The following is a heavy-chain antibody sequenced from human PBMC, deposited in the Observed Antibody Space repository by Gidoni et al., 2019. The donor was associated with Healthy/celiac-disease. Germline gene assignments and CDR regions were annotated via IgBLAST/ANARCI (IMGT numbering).Heavy chain of an antibody. Sequence: QVQLVQSGAEVKKPGASVKVSCKASGYTFTSYAMHWVRQAPGQRLEWMGWINAGNGNTKYSQKFQGRVTITRDTSASTAYMELSSLRSEDTAVYYCASVNIVATTDHLTSLPDRAFDIWGQGTMVTVSS. V-gene: IGHV1-3*01. D-gene: IGHD5-12*01. J-gene: IGHJ3*02. CDR1: GYTFTSYA. CDR2: INAGNGNT. CDR3: ASVNIVATTDHLTSLPDRAFDI.